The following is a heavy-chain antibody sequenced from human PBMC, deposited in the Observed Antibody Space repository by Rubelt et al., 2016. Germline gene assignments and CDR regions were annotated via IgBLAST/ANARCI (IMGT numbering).Heavy chain of an antibody. CDR1: GVSISSYY. CDR3: ASADYDFWSGSDRNWFDP. Sequence: QVQLQESGPGLVKPSETLSLTCTVSGVSISSYYWSWIRQPPGKGLEWIGSIYHSGSTNYNPSLKSRVTISVDTSKNQFSLKLSSVTAADTAVYYCASADYDFWSGSDRNWFDPWGQGTLVTVSS. J-gene: IGHJ5*02. CDR2: IYHSGST. D-gene: IGHD3-3*01. V-gene: IGHV4-59*08.